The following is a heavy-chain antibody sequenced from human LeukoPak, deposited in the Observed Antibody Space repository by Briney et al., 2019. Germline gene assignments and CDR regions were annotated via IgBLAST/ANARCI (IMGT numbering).Heavy chain of an antibody. V-gene: IGHV4-4*02. J-gene: IGHJ5*02. Sequence: SETLSLTCAVSGGSISSSNWWSWVRQPPGKGLEWIGEIYHSGSTNYNPSLKSRVTISVDTSKNQFSLKLSSVTAADTAVYYCARHRCSGGSCYPMNWFDPWGQGTLVTVSS. D-gene: IGHD2-15*01. CDR1: GGSISSSNW. CDR2: IYHSGST. CDR3: ARHRCSGGSCYPMNWFDP.